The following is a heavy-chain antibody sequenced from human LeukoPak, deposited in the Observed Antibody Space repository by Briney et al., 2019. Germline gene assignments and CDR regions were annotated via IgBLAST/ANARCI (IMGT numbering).Heavy chain of an antibody. D-gene: IGHD5-12*01. CDR2: ISNNGRTM. CDR3: ARVRGSYSSDY. Sequence: PGGSLRLSCAASGFTFSNYAMSWVRQAPGKGLEWVSFISNNGRTMSYADSVKGRFTISRDNAKNSLYLQMNSLTADDTAVYFCARVRGSYSSDYWGQGTLVTVSS. CDR1: GFTFSNYA. V-gene: IGHV3-11*01. J-gene: IGHJ4*02.